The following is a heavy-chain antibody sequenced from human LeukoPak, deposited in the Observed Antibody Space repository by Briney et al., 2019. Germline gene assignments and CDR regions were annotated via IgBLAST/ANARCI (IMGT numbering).Heavy chain of an antibody. D-gene: IGHD3-10*01. V-gene: IGHV3-73*01. CDR3: SGWDGSYEY. Sequence: PGGSLKLSCAASGFTFSDATIYWVRQVSGKGLEWLGHIRTKANTYATAVAASVKGRFTIARLDSKNTAYLQMNSLKSEDTAVYSCSGWDGSYEYWGQGTLVTVSS. CDR1: GFTFSDAT. J-gene: IGHJ4*02. CDR2: IRTKANTYAT.